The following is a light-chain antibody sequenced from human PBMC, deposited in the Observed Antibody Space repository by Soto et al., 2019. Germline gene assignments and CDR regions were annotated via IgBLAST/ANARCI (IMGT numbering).Light chain of an antibody. V-gene: IGLV1-40*01. CDR2: GNS. J-gene: IGLJ1*01. Sequence: QSVLTQPPSVSGAPGQRVTISCAGSGSNIGAGYDVQWYQQLPGTAPKLLIYGNSDRPSGVAYRFSGSKSGTSASLAVTGLQAEEEADYYCQSFDSSLSAYVFGSGTKLTVL. CDR3: QSFDSSLSAYV. CDR1: GSNIGAGYD.